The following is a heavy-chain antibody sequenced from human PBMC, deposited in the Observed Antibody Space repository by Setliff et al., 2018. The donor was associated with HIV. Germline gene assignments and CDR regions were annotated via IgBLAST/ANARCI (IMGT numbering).Heavy chain of an antibody. Sequence: GESLKISCKGSGYVFTDYWIGWVRQMPGKGLEWMGIIYPGDSDTRYSPSFQGQVTISADKSISTAYLQWSSLKASDTAMYYCARHKGAGPYYYYMDVWGKGTTVTVSS. D-gene: IGHD3-16*01. V-gene: IGHV5-51*01. CDR2: IYPGDSDT. J-gene: IGHJ6*03. CDR1: GYVFTDYW. CDR3: ARHKGAGPYYYYMDV.